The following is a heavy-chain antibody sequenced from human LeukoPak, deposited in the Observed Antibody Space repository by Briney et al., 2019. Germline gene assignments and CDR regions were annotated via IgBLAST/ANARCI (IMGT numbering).Heavy chain of an antibody. V-gene: IGHV1-18*01. Sequence: GASVKVSCKASVYTFTSYGISWVRQAPGQGLEWMGWISAYNGNTNYAQKLQGRVTMTTDTSTSTAYMELRSLRSDDTAVYYCAREAGTDYYGSGSRGWFDPWGQGTLVTVSS. CDR2: ISAYNGNT. J-gene: IGHJ5*02. D-gene: IGHD3-10*01. CDR3: AREAGTDYYGSGSRGWFDP. CDR1: VYTFTSYG.